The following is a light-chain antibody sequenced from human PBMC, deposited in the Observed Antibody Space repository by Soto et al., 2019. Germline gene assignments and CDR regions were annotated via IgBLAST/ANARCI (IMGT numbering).Light chain of an antibody. J-gene: IGKJ1*01. CDR1: QSISSW. CDR3: HHYGT. CDR2: DAY. V-gene: IGKV1-5*01. Sequence: EIQMTQSPSNLSASVGDGATITCRASQSISSWLAWYKQKPGKALKLLIYDAYSWESGVPSRFSGSGSGKEFTLTISSLQPDDFATYYCHHYGTFGQGTKVDIK.